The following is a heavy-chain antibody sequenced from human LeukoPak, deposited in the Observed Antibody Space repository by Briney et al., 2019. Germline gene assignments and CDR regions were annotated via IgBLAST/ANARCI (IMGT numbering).Heavy chain of an antibody. Sequence: ASVKVSCKASGYTFTGYYMHWVRQAPGQGLEWMGWINPNSGGTNYAQKFQGRVTMTRDTSISTAYMELSRLRSDDTAVYYCARDLPPWSYYFDYWGQGTLVTVSS. D-gene: IGHD1-26*01. V-gene: IGHV1-2*02. CDR3: ARDLPPWSYYFDY. CDR1: GYTFTGYY. J-gene: IGHJ4*02. CDR2: INPNSGGT.